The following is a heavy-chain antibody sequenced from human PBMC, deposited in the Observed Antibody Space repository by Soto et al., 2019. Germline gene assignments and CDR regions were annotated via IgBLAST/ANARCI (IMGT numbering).Heavy chain of an antibody. CDR2: INSDGGST. J-gene: IGHJ4*02. CDR3: ARARIAVAGYDY. CDR1: GFTFSSYW. D-gene: IGHD6-19*01. Sequence: PVGSLRLSCAASGFTFSSYWMHWVRQAPGKGLVWVSRINSDGGSTSYADSVKGRFTISRDNAKNTLYLQMNSLRAEDTAVYYCARARIAVAGYDYWGQGTLVTVSS. V-gene: IGHV3-74*01.